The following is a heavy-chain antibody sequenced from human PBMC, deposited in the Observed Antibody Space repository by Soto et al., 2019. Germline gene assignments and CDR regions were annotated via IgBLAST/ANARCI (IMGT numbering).Heavy chain of an antibody. D-gene: IGHD3-22*01. Sequence: QVQLVQSGAEVKKPGASVKVSCKASGYTFTSYGISWVRQAPGQGLEWMGWISAYNGNTNYAQKLQGRVTMTTDTSTSTAYMELRSLRSDDTAVYYCARDPNFLLYYDSSGIEVFDYWGQGTLVTVSS. CDR1: GYTFTSYG. CDR2: ISAYNGNT. CDR3: ARDPNFLLYYDSSGIEVFDY. V-gene: IGHV1-18*01. J-gene: IGHJ4*02.